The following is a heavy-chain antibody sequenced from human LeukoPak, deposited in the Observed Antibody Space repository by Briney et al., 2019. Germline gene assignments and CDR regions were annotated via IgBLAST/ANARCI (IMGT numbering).Heavy chain of an antibody. CDR2: IRGSGDST. J-gene: IGHJ4*02. V-gene: IGHV3-23*01. Sequence: ETLSLTCTVSGGSISSYYWSWIRQPPGKGLEWVSAIRGSGDSTYYADSVKGRFTISRDNSQNTLYLQMHSLRAEDTAVYYCAKFLFPATPLLDFWGPGTLVTVSS. CDR1: GGSISSYY. CDR3: AKFLFPATPLLDF. D-gene: IGHD6-25*01.